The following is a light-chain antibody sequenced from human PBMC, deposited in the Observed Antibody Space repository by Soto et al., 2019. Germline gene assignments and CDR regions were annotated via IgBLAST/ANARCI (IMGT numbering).Light chain of an antibody. J-gene: IGKJ4*01. CDR3: QQRSNWPQLT. CDR2: DAS. Sequence: EIVLTQSPGTLSVSPGERATLSCRASQRVSSSYVAWYQQKPGQAPRLLIYDASNRATGIPARFSGSGSGTDFTLTISSLEPEDFAVYYCQQRSNWPQLTFGGGTKV. V-gene: IGKV3D-20*02. CDR1: QRVSSSY.